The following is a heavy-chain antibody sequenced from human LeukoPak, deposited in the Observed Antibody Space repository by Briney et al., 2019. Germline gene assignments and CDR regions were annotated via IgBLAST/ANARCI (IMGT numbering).Heavy chain of an antibody. V-gene: IGHV3-23*01. D-gene: IGHD6-13*01. CDR2: ISGSGGNT. CDR3: AKSRGYSNTSPFDY. Sequence: SGGSLRLSCAASGLIFNSYAMSWVRQAPGKGLEWVSGISGSGGNTYYADSVKGRFTISRDNSRNTLYLQMNSLTADDTAVYYCAKSRGYSNTSPFDYWGQGTLVAVSS. J-gene: IGHJ4*02. CDR1: GLIFNSYA.